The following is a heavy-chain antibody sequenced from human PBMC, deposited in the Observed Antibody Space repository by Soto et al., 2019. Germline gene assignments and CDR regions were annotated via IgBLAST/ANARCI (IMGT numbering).Heavy chain of an antibody. CDR3: AKAGSSSSHTGFDY. Sequence: QVQLVESGGGVVQPGRSLRLSCAASGFTFSSYAMHWVRQAPGKGLEWVAVISYDGSNKYYADSVKGRFTISRDNSKNTLYLQMNSLRAEDTAVYYCAKAGSSSSHTGFDYWGQGTLVTVSS. CDR1: GFTFSSYA. D-gene: IGHD6-6*01. V-gene: IGHV3-30-3*01. CDR2: ISYDGSNK. J-gene: IGHJ4*02.